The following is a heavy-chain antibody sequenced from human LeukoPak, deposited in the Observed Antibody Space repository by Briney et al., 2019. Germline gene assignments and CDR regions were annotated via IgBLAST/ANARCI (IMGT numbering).Heavy chain of an antibody. CDR2: ISDYNGNK. CDR1: GYTFTSYG. V-gene: IGHV1-18*01. CDR3: GRYKGIALAAVDY. J-gene: IGHJ4*02. Sequence: ASVKVSCKASGYTFTSYGISWVRQAPGQGLEGMGWISDYNGNKNYARKLQGRVTMTTDTYTSRAYMELRSLRSDDTAVYFCGRYKGIALAAVDYWGQGTLVTVSS. D-gene: IGHD6-19*01.